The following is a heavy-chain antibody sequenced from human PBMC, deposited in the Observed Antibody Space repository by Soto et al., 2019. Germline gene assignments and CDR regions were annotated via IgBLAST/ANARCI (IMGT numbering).Heavy chain of an antibody. CDR1: GYSFTSYW. D-gene: IGHD5-18*01. V-gene: IGHV5-51*01. CDR3: ARSTRVDTATNTNGRGMDV. CDR2: IYPGDSDT. Sequence: PGESLKISCKGSGYSFTSYWIGWVRQMPGKGLEWMGIIYPGDSDTRYSPSFQGQVTISADKSISTAYLQWSSLKASDTAMYYCARSTRVDTATNTNGRGMDVWGQGTTVTLSS. J-gene: IGHJ6*02.